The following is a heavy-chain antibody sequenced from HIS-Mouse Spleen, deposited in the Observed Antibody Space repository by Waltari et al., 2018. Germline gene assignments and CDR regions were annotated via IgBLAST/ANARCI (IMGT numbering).Heavy chain of an antibody. CDR2: IKHSGST. D-gene: IGHD6-6*01. V-gene: IGHV4-34*01. J-gene: IGHJ4*02. Sequence: QVQLQQWGAGLLKPSETLSLTCAVHGGSFSGYYWSWIRQPPGKGLEWIGEIKHSGSTNYNPSLKSRVTISVDTSKNQFSLKLSSVTAADTAVYYCARGLAARFDYWGQGTLVTVSS. CDR3: ARGLAARFDY. CDR1: GGSFSGYY.